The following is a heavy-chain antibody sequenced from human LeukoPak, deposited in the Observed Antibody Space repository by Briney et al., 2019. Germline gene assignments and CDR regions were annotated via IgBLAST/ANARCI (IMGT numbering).Heavy chain of an antibody. Sequence: GGPLRLSCAASGFTFRSYWMTWVRQAPGKGLEWVANIRYDSSEIHYVDSVRGRFTISRDNTRNSVFLQMNSLRAQDTAVYYCAREATFTAYNFDFWGQGILVTVSS. CDR3: AREATFTAYNFDF. CDR2: IRYDSSEI. J-gene: IGHJ4*02. CDR1: GFTFRSYW. D-gene: IGHD5-18*01. V-gene: IGHV3-7*01.